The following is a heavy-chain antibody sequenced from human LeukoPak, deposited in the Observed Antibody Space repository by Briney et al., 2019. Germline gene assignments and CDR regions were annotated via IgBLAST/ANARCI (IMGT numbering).Heavy chain of an antibody. CDR3: ASCGMITFGGVPYDY. D-gene: IGHD3-16*01. CDR1: GYTFTSYD. J-gene: IGHJ4*02. CDR2: MNPNSGNT. V-gene: IGHV1-8*01. Sequence: ASVKVSCKASGYTFTSYDINWVRQATGQGLEWMGWMNPNSGNTGYAQKFQGRVTMTRNTSISTAYMELSSLRSEDTAVYYCASCGMITFGGVPYDYWGQGTLVTVSS.